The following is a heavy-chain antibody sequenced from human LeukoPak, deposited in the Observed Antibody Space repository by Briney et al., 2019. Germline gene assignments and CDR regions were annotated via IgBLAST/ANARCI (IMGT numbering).Heavy chain of an antibody. CDR1: GYTFTGYY. D-gene: IGHD3-10*01. J-gene: IGHJ3*02. CDR2: INPNSGGT. Sequence: ASVKVSCKASGYTFTGYYMHWVRQAPGQGLEWMGWINPNSGGTNYAQKFQGRVTMTRDTSISTAYMELSRLRFDDTAVYYCARDLFPYYYGSGTPVGFDIWGQGTMVTVSS. CDR3: ARDLFPYYYGSGTPVGFDI. V-gene: IGHV1-2*02.